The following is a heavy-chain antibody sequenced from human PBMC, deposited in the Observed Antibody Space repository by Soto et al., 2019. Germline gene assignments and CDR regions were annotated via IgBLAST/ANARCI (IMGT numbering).Heavy chain of an antibody. CDR2: IYHSGST. CDR3: SCYARRFDY. D-gene: IGHD2-2*01. V-gene: IGHV4-4*02. CDR1: GGSISSSNW. Sequence: QVQLQESGPGLVKPSGTLSLTCAVSGGSISSSNWWSWVRQRPGEGLEWIGEIYHSGSTNYNPSLKSRVTRSVDKSKNQFSLKLSSVTAADTAVYYCSCYARRFDYWGQGTLVTVSS. J-gene: IGHJ4*02.